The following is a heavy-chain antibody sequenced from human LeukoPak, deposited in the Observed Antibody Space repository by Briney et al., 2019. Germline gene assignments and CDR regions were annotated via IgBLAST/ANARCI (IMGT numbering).Heavy chain of an antibody. D-gene: IGHD5-24*01. V-gene: IGHV3-53*01. CDR1: GFTVSSNS. J-gene: IGHJ4*02. CDR2: IYSGGNT. CDR3: AKSGYNRFDY. Sequence: PGGSLRLSCTVSGFTVSSNSWSWVRQAPGKGLEWVSFIYSGGNTHYSDSVKGRFTISRDNSKNTLYLQMISLRAEDTAVYYCAKSGYNRFDYWGQGTLVTVSS.